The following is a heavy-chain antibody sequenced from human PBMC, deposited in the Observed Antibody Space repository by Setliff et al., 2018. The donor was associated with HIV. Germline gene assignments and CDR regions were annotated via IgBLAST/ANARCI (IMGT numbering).Heavy chain of an antibody. Sequence: SVKVSCKASGGTSYAINWVRQAPGQGLEWMGQIITVLDITDYAQKFQGRVTITADESTNTMYMELSSLGSDDTAVYYCAGPRGDEAFDIWGQGTMVTVSS. CDR3: AGPRGDEAFDI. CDR1: GGTSYA. J-gene: IGHJ3*02. D-gene: IGHD3-10*01. CDR2: IITVLDIT. V-gene: IGHV1-69*10.